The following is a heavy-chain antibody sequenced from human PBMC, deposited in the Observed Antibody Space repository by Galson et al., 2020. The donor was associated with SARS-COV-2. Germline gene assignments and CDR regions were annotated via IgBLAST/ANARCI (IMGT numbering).Heavy chain of an antibody. D-gene: IGHD6-19*01. J-gene: IGHJ5*02. CDR2: IYYSGNT. Sequence: SETLSLTCTVSGDSIRNYYWSWLRQPPGKGLEWIGYIYYSGNTNYNPSLKSRVTMSVDTSKSLLSLKLKSVTAADTAVYFCVRMWAGSNYFDPWGQGTLVTVSS. CDR1: GDSIRNYY. CDR3: VRMWAGSNYFDP. V-gene: IGHV4-59*12.